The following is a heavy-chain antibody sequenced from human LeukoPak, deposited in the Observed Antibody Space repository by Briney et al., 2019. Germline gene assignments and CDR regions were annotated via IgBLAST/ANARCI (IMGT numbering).Heavy chain of an antibody. CDR2: IYYSGST. CDR1: GGSLSSYY. D-gene: IGHD2-2*01. Sequence: PSETLSLTCTVSGGSLSSYYWSWIRQPAGKGLEWIGYIYYSGSTYYNPSLKSRVTISVDTSKNQFSLKLSSVTAADTAVYYCTRLCSSTSCYADLYYYYGMDVWGQGTPVTVSS. V-gene: IGHV4-59*08. J-gene: IGHJ6*02. CDR3: TRLCSSTSCYADLYYYYGMDV.